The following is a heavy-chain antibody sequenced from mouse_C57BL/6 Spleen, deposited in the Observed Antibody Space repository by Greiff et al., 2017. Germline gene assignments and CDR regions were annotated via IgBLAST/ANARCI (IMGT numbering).Heavy chain of an antibody. D-gene: IGHD1-1*01. J-gene: IGHJ2*01. CDR1: GYSFTGYY. V-gene: IGHV1-42*01. CDR2: INPSTGGT. Sequence: VHVKQSGPELVKPGASVKISCKASGYSFTGYYMNWVKQSPEKSLEWIGEINPSTGGTTYNQKFKAKATLTVDKSSSTAYMQLKSLTSEDSAVYYCARSAYYGSSYGFDYWGQGTTLTVSS. CDR3: ARSAYYGSSYGFDY.